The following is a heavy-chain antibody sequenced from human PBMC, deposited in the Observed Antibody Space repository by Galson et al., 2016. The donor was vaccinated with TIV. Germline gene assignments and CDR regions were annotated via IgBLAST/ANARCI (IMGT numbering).Heavy chain of an antibody. CDR2: TYYRSKWYN. J-gene: IGHJ4*02. CDR1: GDSVSSNSAA. V-gene: IGHV6-1*01. D-gene: IGHD3-3*01. CDR3: ARATPSVFGVVRTLDY. Sequence: CAISGDSVSSNSAAWNWIRQSPSRGLEWLGRTYYRSKWYNDYALSVKSRITINPDTSKNQVSPQLHSVTPEDTAVYYCARATPSVFGVVRTLDYWGQGTLVTVSS.